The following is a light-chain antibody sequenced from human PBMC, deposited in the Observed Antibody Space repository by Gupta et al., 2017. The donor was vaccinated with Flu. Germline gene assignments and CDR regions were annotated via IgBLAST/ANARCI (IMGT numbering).Light chain of an antibody. Sequence: DIVMTQSPLSLPVTPGEPASISCRSSQSLLHSNGYNYLDWYLQKPVQSPQLLIYLGSNRASGVPDRFSGSGSGTDFTLKISRVEAEDVGVYYCMQALQTPRTFVQGTKVEIK. CDR1: QSLLHSNGYNY. V-gene: IGKV2-28*01. J-gene: IGKJ1*01. CDR2: LGS. CDR3: MQALQTPRT.